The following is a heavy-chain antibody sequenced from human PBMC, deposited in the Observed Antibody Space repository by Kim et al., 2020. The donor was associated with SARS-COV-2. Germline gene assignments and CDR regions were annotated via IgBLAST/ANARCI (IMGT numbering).Heavy chain of an antibody. CDR3: AHRYDFWSGYYREMNAFDI. CDR1: GFSLSTSGVG. D-gene: IGHD3-3*01. Sequence: SGPTLVNPTQTLTLTCTFSGFSLSTSGVGVGWIRQPPGKALEWLALIYWNDDKRYSPSLKSRLTITKDTSKNQVVLTMTNMDPVDTATYYCAHRYDFWSGYYREMNAFDIWGQGTMVTVSS. J-gene: IGHJ3*02. V-gene: IGHV2-5*01. CDR2: IYWNDDK.